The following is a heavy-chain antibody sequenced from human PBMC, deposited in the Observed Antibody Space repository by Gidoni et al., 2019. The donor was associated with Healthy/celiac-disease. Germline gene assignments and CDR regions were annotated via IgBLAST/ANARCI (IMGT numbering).Heavy chain of an antibody. D-gene: IGHD4-4*01. J-gene: IGHJ4*02. CDR3: AAIPEATVTNYYFDY. Sequence: EVQLVESGGGLVHPGWSLRLSCAAFGFTFVDYAMHWVRQAPGKGLEWVSGISWNSGSIGYADSVKGRFTISRDNAKNSLYLQMNSLRAEDTALYYCAAIPEATVTNYYFDYWGQGTLVTVSS. CDR1: GFTFVDYA. CDR2: ISWNSGSI. V-gene: IGHV3-9*01.